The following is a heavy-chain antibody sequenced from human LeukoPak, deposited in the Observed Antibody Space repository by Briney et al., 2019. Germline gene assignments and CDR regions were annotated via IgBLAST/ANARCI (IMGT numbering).Heavy chain of an antibody. CDR2: ISAYNGNT. V-gene: IGHV1-18*01. CDR3: AGGSIYYDSSGYYKSNAFDI. J-gene: IGHJ3*02. D-gene: IGHD3-22*01. Sequence: ASVKVSCKASGYTFTSYGMSWVRQAPGQGLGWMGWISAYNGNTNYAQKLQGRVTMTTDTSTSTAYMELRSLRSDDTAVYYCAGGSIYYDSSGYYKSNAFDIWGQGTMVTVSS. CDR1: GYTFTSYG.